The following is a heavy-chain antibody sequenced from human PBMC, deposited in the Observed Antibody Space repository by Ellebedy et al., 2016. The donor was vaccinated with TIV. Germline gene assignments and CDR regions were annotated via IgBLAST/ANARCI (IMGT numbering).Heavy chain of an antibody. Sequence: GGSLRLXXAASGFTFSNAWMSWVRQAPGKGLEWVSSISSSSSYIYYADSVKGRFTISRDNAKNSLYLQMNSLRAEDTAVYYCARDQVAAKGYDAFDIWGQGTMVTVSS. J-gene: IGHJ3*02. CDR2: ISSSSSYI. V-gene: IGHV3-21*01. D-gene: IGHD2-15*01. CDR1: GFTFSNAW. CDR3: ARDQVAAKGYDAFDI.